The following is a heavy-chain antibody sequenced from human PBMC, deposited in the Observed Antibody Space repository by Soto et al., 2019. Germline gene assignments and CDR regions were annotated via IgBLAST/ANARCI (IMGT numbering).Heavy chain of an antibody. J-gene: IGHJ6*02. CDR1: GFTLSGFA. V-gene: IGHV3-30*18. CDR3: AKAYYYDSSGYYDNYYAMGV. D-gene: IGHD3-22*01. Sequence: GGSLRLSCDASGFTLSGFAMHWVRQAPGQGLEWVAVISNDGTNQYYSESVKGRFTISRDNSKNTLYLQMNNLRAEDTAVYYCAKAYYYDSSGYYDNYYAMGVWGQGTTVTVSS. CDR2: ISNDGTNQ.